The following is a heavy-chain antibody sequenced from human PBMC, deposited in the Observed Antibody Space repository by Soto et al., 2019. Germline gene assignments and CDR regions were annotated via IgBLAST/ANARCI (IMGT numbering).Heavy chain of an antibody. CDR2: INHSGST. V-gene: IGHV4-34*01. CDR1: GGSFSGYY. J-gene: IGHJ4*02. D-gene: IGHD3-3*01. Sequence: PSETLSLTCAVYGGSFSGYYWSWIRQPPGKGLEWIGEINHSGSTNYNPSLKSRVTISVDTSKNQFSLKLSSVTAADTAVYYCARVRITIFGVVIIYFDYWGQGTLVTVSS. CDR3: ARVRITIFGVVIIYFDY.